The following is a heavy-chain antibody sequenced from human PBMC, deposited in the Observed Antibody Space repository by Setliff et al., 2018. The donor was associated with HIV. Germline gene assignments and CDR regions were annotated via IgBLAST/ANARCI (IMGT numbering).Heavy chain of an antibody. J-gene: IGHJ4*02. V-gene: IGHV1-2*02. CDR1: AHTFTGYY. Sequence: KASAHTFTGYYVHWVRQAPGQGLEWMGWINPNNGGTNYAQKFQGRVTMTRDTTITTVYMELTRLRSDDTAMFYCAVMGYCGGNSCYRTEGFDYWGQGTLVTVSS. D-gene: IGHD2-2*01. CDR2: INPNNGGT. CDR3: AVMGYCGGNSCYRTEGFDY.